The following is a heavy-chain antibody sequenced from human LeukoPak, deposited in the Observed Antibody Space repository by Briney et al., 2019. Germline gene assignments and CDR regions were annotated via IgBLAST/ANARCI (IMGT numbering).Heavy chain of an antibody. Sequence: ASVKVSCKASGYTFTGYYMHWVRQAPGQGLEWMGWINPNSGGTNYAQKFQGWVTMTRDTSISTAYMELSRLRSDDTAVYYCTRYHGDYGVDPWGQGTLVTVSS. CDR2: INPNSGGT. J-gene: IGHJ5*02. CDR3: TRYHGDYGVDP. D-gene: IGHD4-17*01. V-gene: IGHV1-2*04. CDR1: GYTFTGYY.